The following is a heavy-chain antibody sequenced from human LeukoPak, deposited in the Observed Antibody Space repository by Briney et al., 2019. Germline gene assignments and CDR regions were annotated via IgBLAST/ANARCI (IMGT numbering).Heavy chain of an antibody. Sequence: TGGSLRLSCTASGFTFADYSMSWVRQAPGKGLEWVGFIKSSAQGGTTQYAASVKGRFTISRDDSKSIAYLQMNSLKTEDTALYYCTRRGDLFDYWGQGTLVTVSS. CDR1: GFTFADYS. D-gene: IGHD3-10*01. CDR2: IKSSAQGGTT. CDR3: TRRGDLFDY. J-gene: IGHJ4*02. V-gene: IGHV3-49*04.